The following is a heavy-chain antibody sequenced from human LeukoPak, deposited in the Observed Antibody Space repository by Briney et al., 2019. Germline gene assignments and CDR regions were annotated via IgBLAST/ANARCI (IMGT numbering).Heavy chain of an antibody. J-gene: IGHJ5*02. CDR2: INWNGGST. D-gene: IGHD3-10*01. Sequence: GGSLRLSCAASGFTFDDYGMSWVRQAPGKGLEWVSGINWNGGSTGYADSVKGRFTISRDNAKNSLYLQMNSLRAEDTALYHCARKLGSGSRNWFDPWGQGTLVTVSS. CDR3: ARKLGSGSRNWFDP. CDR1: GFTFDDYG. V-gene: IGHV3-20*01.